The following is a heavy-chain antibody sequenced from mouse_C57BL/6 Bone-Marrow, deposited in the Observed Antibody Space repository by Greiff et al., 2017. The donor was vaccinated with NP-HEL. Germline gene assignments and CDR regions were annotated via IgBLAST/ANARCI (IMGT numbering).Heavy chain of an antibody. D-gene: IGHD2-3*01. CDR1: GYTFTSYG. CDR2: IYPRSGNT. Sequence: VKLMESGAELARPGASVKLSCKASGYTFTSYGISWVKQRTGQGLEWIGEIYPRSGNTYYNEKFKGKAKLTADKSSSTAFLALRSLTSEDSSVYFCAISGDGFLYWYFDVWGTGTTVTVSS. J-gene: IGHJ1*03. CDR3: AISGDGFLYWYFDV. V-gene: IGHV1-81*01.